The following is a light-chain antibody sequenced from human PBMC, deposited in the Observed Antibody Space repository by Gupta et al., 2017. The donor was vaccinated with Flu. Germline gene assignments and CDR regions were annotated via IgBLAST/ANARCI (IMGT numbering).Light chain of an antibody. J-gene: IGLJ2*01. V-gene: IGLV1-51*02. CDR2: EDD. CDR1: SSNIANNY. CDR3: GAWDNSLSAVI. Sequence: KVTISCSGGSSNIANNYVSWYQQLPGAAPKLLIFEDDKRPSDLPDRFSASKSGTSATLVITGLQIGDEADYYCGAWDNSLSAVIFGGRTKLTVL.